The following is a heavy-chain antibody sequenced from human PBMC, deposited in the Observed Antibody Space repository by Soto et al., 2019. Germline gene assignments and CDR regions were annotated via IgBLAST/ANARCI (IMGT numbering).Heavy chain of an antibody. D-gene: IGHD2-15*01. CDR1: GGSLSSGDHS. CDR2: IFSSGST. CDR3: ARGGDGGRLPVEY. V-gene: IGHV4-30-4*01. Sequence: QVQLQESGPGLVKPSQTLSLTCTVSGGSLSSGDHSWIWIRQPPGKGLECIGYIFSSGSTYYNPSLKSPVSVSLDTSKNKFSLRLSSVTAAYTAVYYGARGGDGGRLPVEYWGQGTLVTVSS. J-gene: IGHJ4*02.